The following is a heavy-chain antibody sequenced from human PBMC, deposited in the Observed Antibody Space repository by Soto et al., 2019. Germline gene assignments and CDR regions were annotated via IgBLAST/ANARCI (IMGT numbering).Heavy chain of an antibody. CDR1: GYTFTSYD. Sequence: QVQLVQSGAEVKKPGASVKVSCKASGYTFTSYDINWVRQATGQGLEWMGWMNPNSGNTGYAQKFQGRVTMTKNTSISTAYMELSSLRSEDTAVYYCARGHSSSLGLWFDPWGQGTLVTVSS. J-gene: IGHJ5*02. CDR3: ARGHSSSLGLWFDP. V-gene: IGHV1-8*01. D-gene: IGHD6-6*01. CDR2: MNPNSGNT.